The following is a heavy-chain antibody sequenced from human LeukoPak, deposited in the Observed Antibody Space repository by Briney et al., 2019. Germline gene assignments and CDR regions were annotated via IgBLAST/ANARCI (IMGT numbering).Heavy chain of an antibody. V-gene: IGHV3-21*01. D-gene: IGHD6-13*01. CDR1: RFTFSSYS. CDR2: ISSSSSYI. Sequence: PGGSLRLSCAASRFTFSSYSMNWIRQAPGKGLEWVSSISSSSSYIYYADSVKGRFTISRDNAKNSLYLQMNSLRAEDTAVYYCARDSSSSWYNAFDIWGQGTMVTVSS. CDR3: ARDSSSSWYNAFDI. J-gene: IGHJ3*02.